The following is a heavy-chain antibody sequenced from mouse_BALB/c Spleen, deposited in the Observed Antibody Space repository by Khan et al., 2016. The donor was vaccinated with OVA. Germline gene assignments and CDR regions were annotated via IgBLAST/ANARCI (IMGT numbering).Heavy chain of an antibody. D-gene: IGHD2-14*01. CDR2: ISTSDST. CDR3: ERWNYRYDGSFDY. CDR1: GDSITSGY. J-gene: IGHJ2*01. V-gene: IGHV3-8*02. Sequence: EVQLQESGPSLVKPSQTLSLTCSVTGDSITSGYWNWIRKFPGNKLEYMGYISTSDSTFYNPSLKSRISITRATSKNQYYMQLNSVTTEDTASYYGERWNYRYDGSFDYWGQGTTLTVSS.